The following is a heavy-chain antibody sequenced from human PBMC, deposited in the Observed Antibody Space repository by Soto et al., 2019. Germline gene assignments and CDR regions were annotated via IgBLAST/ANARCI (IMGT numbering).Heavy chain of an antibody. D-gene: IGHD3-10*01. J-gene: IGHJ4*02. V-gene: IGHV1-69*02. CDR1: GDTFNFYT. Sequence: QVHLVQSGAELKKPGSSVRVSCKASGDTFNFYTINWVRQAPGLGLEWMGRTNPILSMSNSALKFQGRLSISADKATSTAYMDLRSLRSDDTDVYYCATSVGSGSQAFDYGGQGALVTVSS. CDR2: TNPILSMS. CDR3: ATSVGSGSQAFDY.